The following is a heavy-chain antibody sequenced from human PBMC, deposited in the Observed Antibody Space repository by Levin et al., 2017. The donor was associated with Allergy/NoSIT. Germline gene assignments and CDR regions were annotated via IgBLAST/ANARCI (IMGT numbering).Heavy chain of an antibody. D-gene: IGHD6-13*01. CDR1: GFMFSSYG. CDR3: ARGGRAAVNFDY. V-gene: IGHV3-33*08. Sequence: GGSLRLSCAASGFMFSSYGMDWVRQAPGKGLEWVALIWYDGDNKYYADSVKGRFTISRDISKNTLYLQMNSLRVGDTAVYYCARGGRAAVNFDYWGQGTLVTVSS. J-gene: IGHJ4*01. CDR2: IWYDGDNK.